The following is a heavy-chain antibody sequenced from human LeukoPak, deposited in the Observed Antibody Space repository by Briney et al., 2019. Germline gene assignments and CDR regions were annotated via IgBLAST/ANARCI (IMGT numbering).Heavy chain of an antibody. J-gene: IGHJ4*02. Sequence: GGSLRLSCAASGFTFSSYWMSRVRQAPGKGLEWVANIKQDGSEKYYVDSVKGRFTISRDNAKNSLYLQMNSLRAEDTAVYYCARVVQIEGSPSYFDYWGQGTLVTVSS. D-gene: IGHD1-26*01. V-gene: IGHV3-7*03. CDR1: GFTFSSYW. CDR2: IKQDGSEK. CDR3: ARVVQIEGSPSYFDY.